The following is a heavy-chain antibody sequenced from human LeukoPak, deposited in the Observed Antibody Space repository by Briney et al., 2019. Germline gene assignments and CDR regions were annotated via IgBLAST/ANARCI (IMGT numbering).Heavy chain of an antibody. CDR2: INPSDGST. D-gene: IGHD2-15*01. Sequence: GASVKVSCKASGYTFTNYYMHWVRQAPGQGLEWMGIINPSDGSTSYAQKFQGRVTMTRDTATPTVYMELSSLRSEDTAVYYCARDRHCSGGRCYSNWFDPWGQGTLLTVSS. J-gene: IGHJ5*02. V-gene: IGHV1-46*01. CDR3: ARDRHCSGGRCYSNWFDP. CDR1: GYTFTNYY.